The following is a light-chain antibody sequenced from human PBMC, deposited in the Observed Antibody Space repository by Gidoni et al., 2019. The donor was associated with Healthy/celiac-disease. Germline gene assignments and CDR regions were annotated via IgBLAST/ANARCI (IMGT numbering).Light chain of an antibody. V-gene: IGKV3-20*01. Sequence: EIVLTQSPGTLSLSPGERATLSCRASKSVSSSYLAWYQQKPGQAPRLRIYGASSRATGIPDRFSGSGSGTDFTLTISRLEPEDFAVYYCQQYGSSPPITFXXXTRLEIK. CDR3: QQYGSSPPIT. J-gene: IGKJ5*01. CDR2: GAS. CDR1: KSVSSSY.